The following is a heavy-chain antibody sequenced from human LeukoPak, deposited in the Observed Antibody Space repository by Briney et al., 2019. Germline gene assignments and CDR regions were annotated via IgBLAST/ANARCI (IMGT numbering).Heavy chain of an antibody. CDR3: ARRVPYFDY. J-gene: IGHJ4*02. V-gene: IGHV3-21*01. Sequence: PGGSLRLPCAASGFTFSDYSMTWVRQAPGKGLEWVSSISGGSSYIYYADSLKGRFTISRDNAKNSLFLQMNSLRAEDTAVYYCARRVPYFDYWGQGALVTVSS. CDR2: ISGGSSYI. D-gene: IGHD4/OR15-4a*01. CDR1: GFTFSDYS.